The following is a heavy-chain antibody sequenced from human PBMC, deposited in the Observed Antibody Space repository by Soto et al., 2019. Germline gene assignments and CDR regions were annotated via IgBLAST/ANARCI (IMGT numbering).Heavy chain of an antibody. CDR1: GGTFSSYT. Sequence: QVQLVQSGAEVKKPGSSVKVSCKASGGTFSSYTISWVRQAPGQGLEWMGRIIPILGIANYAQKCQGRVTITADKFKRTADMALSSLGSEDTAVYYWARGGYCSSTSGDLTWCSPWGQGTLVTVSS. CDR3: ARGGYCSSTSGDLTWCSP. J-gene: IGHJ5*02. D-gene: IGHD2-2*01. CDR2: IIPILGIA. V-gene: IGHV1-69*02.